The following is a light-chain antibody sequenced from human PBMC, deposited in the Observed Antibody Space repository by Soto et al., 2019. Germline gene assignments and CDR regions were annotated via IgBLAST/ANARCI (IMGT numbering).Light chain of an antibody. Sequence: QSVLTQPPSVSGAPGQRVTISCTGSSSNIGAGYDVHWDQQLPGTAPKLLIYGDSNRPSGVPDRFSGSKSGTSASLAISGLRSEDEADYYCAAWDDSLSGPHYVFGTGTKVTVL. CDR1: SSNIGAGYD. J-gene: IGLJ1*01. CDR3: AAWDDSLSGPHYV. CDR2: GDS. V-gene: IGLV1-40*01.